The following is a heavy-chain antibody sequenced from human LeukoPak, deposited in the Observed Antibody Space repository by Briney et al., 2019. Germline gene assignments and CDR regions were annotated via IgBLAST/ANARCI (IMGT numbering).Heavy chain of an antibody. CDR3: ARGVDYDNNYFQYGMDV. J-gene: IGHJ6*02. D-gene: IGHD3-9*01. V-gene: IGHV4-59*01. Sequence: ESSETLSLTCTVSGGSISSYYWSWIRQPPGKGLEWIGYIYYSGSTNYKPSLKSRVTISVDTSKNQFSLKLNPVTAADTAVYYCARGVDYDNNYFQYGMDVWGRGTTVTVSS. CDR2: IYYSGST. CDR1: GGSISSYY.